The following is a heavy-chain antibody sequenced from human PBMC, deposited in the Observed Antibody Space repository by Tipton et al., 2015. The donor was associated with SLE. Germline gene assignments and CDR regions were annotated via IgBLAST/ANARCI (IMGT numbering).Heavy chain of an antibody. CDR2: VYYSGST. CDR3: ARAPLFGVVTVRGPFDY. J-gene: IGHJ4*02. V-gene: IGHV4-39*07. Sequence: TLSLTCTVSGGSISSNGYYWGWIRQPPGKGLEWIGSVYYSGSTYYNPSLKSRLTISIDTSKNQVSLKLTSVTAADTAVYYCARAPLFGVVTVRGPFDYWGQGTLVTVSS. CDR1: GGSISSNGYY. D-gene: IGHD3-3*01.